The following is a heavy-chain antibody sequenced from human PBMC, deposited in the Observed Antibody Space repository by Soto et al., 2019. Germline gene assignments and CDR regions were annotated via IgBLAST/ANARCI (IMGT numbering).Heavy chain of an antibody. J-gene: IGHJ4*02. Sequence: QVHLEESGGGLVKPGGSLRLSCTASGFIFSDYYMSWIRQAPGKGLEWVSDISNSGRITHHADSVEGRFTISRDNAKDSLYRHRHSLRPEDSAIYYCARDHGGGSLTLEYWGQGTLVTVSS. CDR1: GFIFSDYY. D-gene: IGHD3-16*01. CDR2: ISNSGRIT. V-gene: IGHV3-11*01. CDR3: ARDHGGGSLTLEY.